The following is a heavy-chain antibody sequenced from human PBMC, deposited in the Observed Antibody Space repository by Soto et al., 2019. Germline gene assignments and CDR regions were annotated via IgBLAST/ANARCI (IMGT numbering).Heavy chain of an antibody. CDR3: AREEVRNWNFRAPIDY. Sequence: QVQLVQSGAEVKKPGSSVKVSCKASGGTFSSYAISWVQQAPGQGLEWMGGIIPIFGTANYAQNFQGRVTITADESTSTGYMELSSLRSEDTAVYYCAREEVRNWNFRAPIDYWGQGTLVTVSS. CDR1: GGTFSSYA. J-gene: IGHJ4*02. D-gene: IGHD1-7*01. V-gene: IGHV1-69*01. CDR2: IIPIFGTA.